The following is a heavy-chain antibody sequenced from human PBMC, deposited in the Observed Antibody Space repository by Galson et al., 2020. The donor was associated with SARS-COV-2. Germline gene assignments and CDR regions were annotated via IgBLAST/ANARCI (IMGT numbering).Heavy chain of an antibody. CDR2: ISYDESNK. CDR1: GFTFSSYA. Sequence: ARRLSCADSGFTFSSYAMHWVRQAPGKGLEWVAVISYDESNKYYADSVKGRFTISRDNSKNTLYLQMNSLRAEDTAMYYCASVICSSTSCYYYYGMDVWGQGTTVTVSS. D-gene: IGHD2-2*01. J-gene: IGHJ6*02. CDR3: ASVICSSTSCYYYYGMDV. V-gene: IGHV3-30-3*01.